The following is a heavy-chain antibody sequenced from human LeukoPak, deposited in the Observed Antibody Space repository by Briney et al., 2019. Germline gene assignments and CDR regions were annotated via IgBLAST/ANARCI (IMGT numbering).Heavy chain of an antibody. CDR3: ASEGITGTTGYYYMDV. CDR2: INPNSGGT. Sequence: ASVKVSCKASGYTFTGYYMHWVRQAPGQGLEWMGWINPNSGGTNYAQKFQGRVTMTRDTSISTAYMELSRLRSDDTAVYYCASEGITGTTGYYYMDVWGKGTTLTVSS. D-gene: IGHD1-7*01. J-gene: IGHJ6*03. CDR1: GYTFTGYY. V-gene: IGHV1-2*02.